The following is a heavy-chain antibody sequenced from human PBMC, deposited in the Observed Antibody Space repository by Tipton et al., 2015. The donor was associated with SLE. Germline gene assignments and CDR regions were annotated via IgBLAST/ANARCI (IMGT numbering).Heavy chain of an antibody. CDR2: IYYSGST. D-gene: IGHD7-27*01. CDR1: GSSISSYY. Sequence: TLSLTCTVSGSSISSYYWSWIRQPPGKGLEWIGYIYYSGSTNYNPSLKSRVTISVDTSKNQFSLKLSSVTAADTAVYYCARGAGDDYYYYYMDVWGKGTTVTVSS. CDR3: ARGAGDDYYYYYMDV. J-gene: IGHJ6*03. V-gene: IGHV4-59*08.